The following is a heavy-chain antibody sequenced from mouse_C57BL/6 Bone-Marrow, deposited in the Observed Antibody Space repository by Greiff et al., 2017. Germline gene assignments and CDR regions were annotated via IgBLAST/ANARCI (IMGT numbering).Heavy chain of an antibody. Sequence: VQLQESGPELVKPGASVKLSCKASGYTFTSYDINWVKQRPKQGLEWIGWIYPRDGSTKYNEKFKGKATLTVDTSSSTAYMELHSLTSEDSAVYFCATGGKDYWGQGTTLTVSS. V-gene: IGHV1-85*01. D-gene: IGHD2-1*01. CDR2: IYPRDGST. CDR3: ATGGKDY. J-gene: IGHJ2*01. CDR1: GYTFTSYD.